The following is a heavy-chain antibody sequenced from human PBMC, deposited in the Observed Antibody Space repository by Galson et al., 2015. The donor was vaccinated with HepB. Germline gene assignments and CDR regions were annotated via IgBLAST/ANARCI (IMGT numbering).Heavy chain of an antibody. J-gene: IGHJ4*02. CDR1: GFTFSNYG. CDR3: AADRSYGSLDY. CDR2: FWADGTNK. Sequence: SLRLSCAASGFTFSNYGMHWVRQVPGKGLEWVADFWADGTNKYYADSVKGRFTVSSDNSKNTLYLEMNSLRGEDTALYYCAADRSYGSLDYWGQGTLVTVSS. V-gene: IGHV3-33*01. D-gene: IGHD2-2*01.